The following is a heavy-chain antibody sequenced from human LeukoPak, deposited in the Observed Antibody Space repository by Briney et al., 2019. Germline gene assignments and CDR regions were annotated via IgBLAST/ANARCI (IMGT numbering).Heavy chain of an antibody. D-gene: IGHD1-14*01. Sequence: SETLSLTCTVSGGSISSYYWSWIRQPAGKGLEWIGRIYTSGSTNYNPSLKSRVTILVDTSKNQFSLKLSSVTAADTAVYYCARDLTGRSWFDPWGQGTLVTVSS. CDR2: IYTSGST. CDR3: ARDLTGRSWFDP. CDR1: GGSISSYY. J-gene: IGHJ5*02. V-gene: IGHV4-4*07.